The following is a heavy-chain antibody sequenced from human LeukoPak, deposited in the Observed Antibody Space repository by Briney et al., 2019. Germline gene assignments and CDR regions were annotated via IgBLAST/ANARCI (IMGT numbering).Heavy chain of an antibody. V-gene: IGHV1-18*01. Sequence: ASVKVSCKASGYTFTSYGISGVRQAPGQGLEWMGWISAYNGNTNYAQQLQGRVTMTTDTSTSTAYMELRSLRSDDTAVYYCARGVGQWLVPQTWFDPWGQGTLVTVSS. CDR1: GYTFTSYG. J-gene: IGHJ5*02. CDR3: ARGVGQWLVPQTWFDP. CDR2: ISAYNGNT. D-gene: IGHD6-19*01.